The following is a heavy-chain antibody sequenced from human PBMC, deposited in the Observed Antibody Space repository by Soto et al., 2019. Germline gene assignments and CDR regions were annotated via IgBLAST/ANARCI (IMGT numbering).Heavy chain of an antibody. CDR1: GFTFSSYW. J-gene: IGHJ6*02. CDR2: IKQDGSEK. V-gene: IGHV3-7*01. CDR3: AREIQQLWTPLYYYYGMDV. D-gene: IGHD6-13*01. Sequence: GGSLRLSCAASGFTFSSYWMSWVRQAPGKGLEWVANIKQDGSEKYYVDSVKGRFTISRDNDKNSLYLQMNSLRAEDTAVYYCAREIQQLWTPLYYYYGMDVWGQGTTVTVSS.